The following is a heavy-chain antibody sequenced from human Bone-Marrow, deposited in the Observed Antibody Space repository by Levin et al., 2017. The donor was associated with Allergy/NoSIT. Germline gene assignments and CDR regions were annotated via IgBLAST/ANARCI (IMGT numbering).Heavy chain of an antibody. Sequence: GESLKISCQTSGYTFSNYDIYWARQAPGQGLEWMGWISGHNGQTNYAQKFQDRATMTTDTSTFTAYMELRSLKSDDTAIYYCARGALLRGLDFDYWGQGTQVTVSA. J-gene: IGHJ4*02. CDR2: ISGHNGQT. D-gene: IGHD1-26*01. V-gene: IGHV1-18*01. CDR3: ARGALLRGLDFDY. CDR1: GYTFSNYD.